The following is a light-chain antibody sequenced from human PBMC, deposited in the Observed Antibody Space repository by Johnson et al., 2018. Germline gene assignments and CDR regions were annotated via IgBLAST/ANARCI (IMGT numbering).Light chain of an antibody. CDR1: SSNIGNNY. Sequence: SVLTQPPSVSAAPGQKVTISCSGSSSNIGNNYVSWYQQLPGTAPKLLIYENNKRPSGIPDRFSGSKSGTSATPGITGLQTGDEAHYYCGTWDSSLSAGNVFGTGTKVTVL. CDR3: GTWDSSLSAGNV. CDR2: ENN. V-gene: IGLV1-51*02. J-gene: IGLJ1*01.